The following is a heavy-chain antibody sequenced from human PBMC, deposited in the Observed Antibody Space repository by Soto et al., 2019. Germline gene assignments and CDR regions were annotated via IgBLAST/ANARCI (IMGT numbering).Heavy chain of an antibody. CDR2: IKEDGSEK. V-gene: IGHV3-7*03. CDR1: GFTFTRYW. D-gene: IGHD3-3*01. J-gene: IGHJ6*02. Sequence: PGGSLRLSCAASGFTFTRYWMNWVRQAPGKGLEWLANIKEDGSEKFYVDSVKGRFTISRDNAQNSVYLQMNSLRGEDTAVYYCARDEGGVGYYTGPYYYGMDVWGQGTTGTVSS. CDR3: ARDEGGVGYYTGPYYYGMDV.